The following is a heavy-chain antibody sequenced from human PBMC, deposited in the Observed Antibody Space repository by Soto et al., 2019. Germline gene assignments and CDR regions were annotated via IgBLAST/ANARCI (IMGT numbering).Heavy chain of an antibody. J-gene: IGHJ3*02. D-gene: IGHD6-19*01. V-gene: IGHV4-61*08. Sequence: SETLSLTCAVSGGSISSGGYSWSWIRQPPGKGLEWIGYIYYSGSTNYNPSLKSRVTISVDTSKNQFSLKLSSVTAADTAVYFCARPKGPYSSGWEYAFDIWGQGTMVTVSS. CDR1: GGSISSGGYS. CDR3: ARPKGPYSSGWEYAFDI. CDR2: IYYSGST.